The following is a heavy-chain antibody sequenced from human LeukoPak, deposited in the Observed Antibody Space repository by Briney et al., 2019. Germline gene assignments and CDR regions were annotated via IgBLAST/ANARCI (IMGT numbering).Heavy chain of an antibody. D-gene: IGHD3-22*01. CDR3: ETDYYDCSGLPY. Sequence: PGGSLRLSCTASEFTISSYNMNWVRQAPGKGLEWVSYISSTSRDTYYADSVKGRFTISRDNAKNSLYLQMNSLRAEDTAVYYCETDYYDCSGLPYWGQGTLVTVSS. CDR1: EFTISSYN. V-gene: IGHV3-21*05. J-gene: IGHJ4*02. CDR2: ISSTSRDT.